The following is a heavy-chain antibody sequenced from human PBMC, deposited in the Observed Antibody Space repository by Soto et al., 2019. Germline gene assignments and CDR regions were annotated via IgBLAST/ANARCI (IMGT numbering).Heavy chain of an antibody. CDR1: GYTFTSYG. CDR2: ISAYNGDT. D-gene: IGHD6-13*01. CDR3: ARGPAAAGPYYFDY. Sequence: GASVKVSCKASGYTFTSYGISWVRQAPGQGLEWMGWISAYNGDTNYSQKLQGRVTMTTDTSTSTAYMELRSLRSDDTAVYYCARGPAAAGPYYFDYWAQGTLVTVSS. V-gene: IGHV1-18*01. J-gene: IGHJ4*02.